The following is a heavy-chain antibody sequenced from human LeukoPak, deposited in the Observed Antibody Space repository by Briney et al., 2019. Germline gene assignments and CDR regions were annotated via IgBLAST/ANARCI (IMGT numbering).Heavy chain of an antibody. Sequence: GGSLRLSCAASGFTFSNAWMSWVRQAPGKGLEWVGRIKSKTDGGTTDYAAPVKGRFTISRDDSKNTLYLQMNSLKTEDTAVYYCTTAHDILTGYFSRSSWGQGTLVTVSS. V-gene: IGHV3-15*01. CDR1: GFTFSNAW. D-gene: IGHD3-9*01. CDR3: TTAHDILTGYFSRSS. J-gene: IGHJ5*02. CDR2: IKSKTDGGTT.